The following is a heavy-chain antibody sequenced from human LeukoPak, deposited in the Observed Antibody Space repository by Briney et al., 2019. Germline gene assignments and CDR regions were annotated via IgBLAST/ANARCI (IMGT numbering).Heavy chain of an antibody. D-gene: IGHD6-19*01. CDR2: TYYRSKWYN. Sequence: SQTLSLTCAISGDTVSSNSAAWNWIRQSPSRGLEWLGRTYYRSKWYNDYALSVKSRISINPDTSKKQFSLQLNSVNREDTAVYCCARSYSSGWDFESWGQGTLVTVSS. CDR3: ARSYSSGWDFES. CDR1: GDTVSSNSAA. J-gene: IGHJ4*02. V-gene: IGHV6-1*01.